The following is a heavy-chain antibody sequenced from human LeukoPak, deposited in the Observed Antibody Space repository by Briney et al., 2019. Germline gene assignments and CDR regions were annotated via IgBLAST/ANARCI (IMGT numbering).Heavy chain of an antibody. V-gene: IGHV3-23*01. CDR2: IAGSDDRT. CDR3: ARPQVVVLNPFDY. D-gene: IGHD3-10*01. CDR1: GFTFSTYA. Sequence: GGSLRLSCAASGFTFSTYAMSWVRQAPGKGLEWVSAIAGSDDRTHYADSVKGRFTISRDNSKTIVYLQMNSLRAKDTAVYFCARPQVVVLNPFDYWGQGTLVTVSS. J-gene: IGHJ4*02.